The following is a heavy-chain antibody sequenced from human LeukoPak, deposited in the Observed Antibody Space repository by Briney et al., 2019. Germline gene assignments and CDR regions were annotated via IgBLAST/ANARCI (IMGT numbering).Heavy chain of an antibody. V-gene: IGHV3-20*04. D-gene: IGHD3-22*01. CDR2: INWDGGST. CDR3: ARGPLQTIPTTKIVVYYYPFDY. J-gene: IGHJ4*02. Sequence: GGSLRLSCAASGFTFDDYGMSWVRQAPGKGLEWVSGINWDGGSTGYADSVKGRFTISRDNAKNSLYLQMNSLRAEDTALYYCARGPLQTIPTTKIVVYYYPFDYWGQGTLVTVSS. CDR1: GFTFDDYG.